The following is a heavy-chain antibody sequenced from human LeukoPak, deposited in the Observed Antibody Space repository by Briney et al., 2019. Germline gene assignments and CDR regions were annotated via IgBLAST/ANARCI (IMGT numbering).Heavy chain of an antibody. Sequence: GGSLRLSCAASGFTFSDSYMSWIRQAPGKGLEWVSYISSSGSTIYYADSVKGRFTISRDNAKNSLYLQMNSLRAEDTAVYYCGGSGWYGKADYWGQGTLVTVSS. D-gene: IGHD6-19*01. CDR3: GGSGWYGKADY. V-gene: IGHV3-11*04. J-gene: IGHJ4*02. CDR2: ISSSGSTI. CDR1: GFTFSDSY.